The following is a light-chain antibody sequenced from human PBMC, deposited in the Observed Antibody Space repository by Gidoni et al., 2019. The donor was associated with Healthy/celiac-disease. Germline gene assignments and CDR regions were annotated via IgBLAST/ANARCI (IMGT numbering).Light chain of an antibody. CDR3: QQYGSSQT. J-gene: IGKJ1*01. CDR2: GAT. V-gene: IGKV3-20*01. Sequence: EIVLTQSPGTLSLSPGERATLSCRASQSVSSSYLAWYQQKPGQAPRLLIYGATSRATGIPDRFRGSGSGTDFTITISRLEPEDFAVYYCQQYGSSQTFGQGTKVEIK. CDR1: QSVSSSY.